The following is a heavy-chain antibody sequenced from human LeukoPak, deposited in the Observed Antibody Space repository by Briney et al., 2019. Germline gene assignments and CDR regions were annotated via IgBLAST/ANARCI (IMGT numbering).Heavy chain of an antibody. V-gene: IGHV1-69*04. Sequence: SVKVSCKASGGTFSSYAISWVRQAPGQGLEWMGRIIPILGIANYAQKFQGRVTITADKSTSTAYMELSSLRSEETAVYYCARGRVVTAIPQNYYYYGMDVWGQGTTVTVSS. CDR2: IIPILGIA. CDR1: GGTFSSYA. J-gene: IGHJ6*02. CDR3: ARGRVVTAIPQNYYYYGMDV. D-gene: IGHD2-21*02.